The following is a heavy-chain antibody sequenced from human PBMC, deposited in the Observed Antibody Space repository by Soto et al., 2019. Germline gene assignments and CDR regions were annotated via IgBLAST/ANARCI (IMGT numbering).Heavy chain of an antibody. Sequence: PSETLSLTCAVYVGSFSCYYWIWIRQPPGKGLEWIGEINHSGSTNYNPSLKSRVTISVDTSKNQFSLKLSSVTAADTAVYYCARGYDYVWGSYRYTDPRPFDYWGQGTLVTVSS. D-gene: IGHD3-16*02. CDR3: ARGYDYVWGSYRYTDPRPFDY. CDR1: VGSFSCYY. J-gene: IGHJ4*02. CDR2: INHSGST. V-gene: IGHV4-34*01.